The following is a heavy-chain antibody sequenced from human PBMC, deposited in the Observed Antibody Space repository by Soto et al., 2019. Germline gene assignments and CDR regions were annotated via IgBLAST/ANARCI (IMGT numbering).Heavy chain of an antibody. CDR2: VSAYNRNT. D-gene: IGHD1-26*01. V-gene: IGHV1-18*01. J-gene: IGHJ4*02. CDR3: ERERQWESLPY. Sequence: QVQLVQSGAEVKKPGASVKVSCEAYGYTFRNYGITWVRQAPGQGLEWMGWVSAYNRNTNYAQKFQARVTMTTDTSTSTAYMELRSLRSDDTAIYFFERERQWESLPYWGQGTLVTVSS. CDR1: GYTFRNYG.